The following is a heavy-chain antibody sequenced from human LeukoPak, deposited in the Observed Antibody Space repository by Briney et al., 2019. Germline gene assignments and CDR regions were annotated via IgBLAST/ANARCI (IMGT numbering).Heavy chain of an antibody. J-gene: IGHJ4*02. CDR1: GGSISSSNW. CDR2: IYHSGST. Sequence: PSGTLSLTCAVSGGSISSSNWWSWVRQPPGKGLEWIGEIYHSGSTNYNPSLKSRVTISVDTSKNQFSLKLSSVTAADTAVYYCARLEYRAAGDYWGQGTLVTVSS. V-gene: IGHV4-4*02. CDR3: ARLEYRAAGDY. D-gene: IGHD2-2*01.